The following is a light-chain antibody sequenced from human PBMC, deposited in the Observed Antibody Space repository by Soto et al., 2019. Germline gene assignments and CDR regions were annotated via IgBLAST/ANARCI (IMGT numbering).Light chain of an antibody. CDR3: SFIAISTTSV. CDR1: SSDVGGYEY. CDR2: DVT. Sequence: QAVLRQPASVSGSPGQSITISCTGTSSDVGGYEYVSWYQHQPDKSPKLILYDVTNPPSGISTRFSGSNSGSTSSLTICGIQIEDEADYYFSFIAISTTSVYATAPKVTVL. J-gene: IGLJ1*01. V-gene: IGLV2-14*01.